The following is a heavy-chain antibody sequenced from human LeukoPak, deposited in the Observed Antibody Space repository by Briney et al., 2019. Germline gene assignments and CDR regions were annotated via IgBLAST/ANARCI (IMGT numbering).Heavy chain of an antibody. CDR1: GFTFTSYW. Sequence: QSGGSLTLSCATSGFTFTSYWMHWVRQVAGKGLVWLARVDHGGSGTNYADSVKGRFTISRDNAKNSLYLQMNSLRAEDTAVYYCARDRFGKYSSSWYGSCDYWGQGTLVTVSS. CDR3: ARDRFGKYSSSWYGSCDY. J-gene: IGHJ4*02. V-gene: IGHV3-74*01. D-gene: IGHD6-13*01. CDR2: VDHGGSGT.